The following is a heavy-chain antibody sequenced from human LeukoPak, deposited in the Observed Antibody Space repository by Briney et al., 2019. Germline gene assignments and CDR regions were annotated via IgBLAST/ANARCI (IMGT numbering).Heavy chain of an antibody. CDR1: GFTFSRFL. CDR2: ISNDGRTT. V-gene: IGHV3-74*01. D-gene: IGHD6-19*01. CDR3: ARDLAGSIDY. J-gene: IGHJ4*02. Sequence: GGSLRLSCAASGFTFSRFLMHWVRHAPGKGLVWVSLISNDGRTTRCADSVKGRFTISRDNAKNTLYLEINSLRAEDTAVYYCARDLAGSIDYWGQGTLVTVSS.